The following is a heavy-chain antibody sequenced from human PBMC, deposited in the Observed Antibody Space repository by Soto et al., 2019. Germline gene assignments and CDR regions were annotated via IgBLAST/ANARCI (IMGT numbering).Heavy chain of an antibody. D-gene: IGHD4-17*01. Sequence: QVQLVVSGGGLVQPGGSLRLSCAASGFTFRDYYVSWVRQAPGKGLEWISYGSGSETDIKYADSVKGRFTVYRDNARNIVYLQRDSLRAEDTATYYCARKTTVTQPDEYWSGGTLVTVSS. CDR3: ARKTTVTQPDEY. CDR2: GSGSETDI. J-gene: IGHJ4*02. V-gene: IGHV3-11*05. CDR1: GFTFRDYY.